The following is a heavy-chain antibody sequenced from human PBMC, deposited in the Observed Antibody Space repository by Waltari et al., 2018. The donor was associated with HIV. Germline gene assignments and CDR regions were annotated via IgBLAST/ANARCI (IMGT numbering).Heavy chain of an antibody. D-gene: IGHD3-22*01. CDR3: ARGTYYFDTSSGYPPLDL. V-gene: IGHV4-4*07. CDR1: GGSINSYY. J-gene: IGHJ2*01. Sequence: QVQLQQSGPRLMKPSETLSLTCIVSGGSINSYYWNWIRQPAGKALEWIGRIYTSGSTKYKPSLKGRVSMAIATSKNQFSLNLTSVTAADTAVYYCARGTYYFDTSSGYPPLDLWGRGTLVTVSS. CDR2: IYTSGST.